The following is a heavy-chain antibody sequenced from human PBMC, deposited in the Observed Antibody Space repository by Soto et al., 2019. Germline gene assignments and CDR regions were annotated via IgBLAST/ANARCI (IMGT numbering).Heavy chain of an antibody. J-gene: IGHJ3*02. CDR1: GGSFSGYY. CDR2: INHSGST. V-gene: IGHV4-34*01. D-gene: IGHD3-3*01. Sequence: PSETLSLTCAVYGGSFSGYYWSWIRQPPGKGLEWIGEINHSGSTNYNPSLKSRVTISVDTSKNQFSLKLSSVTAADTAVYYCARGRGPIWSSYYGAFDIWGQGTMVT. CDR3: ARGRGPIWSSYYGAFDI.